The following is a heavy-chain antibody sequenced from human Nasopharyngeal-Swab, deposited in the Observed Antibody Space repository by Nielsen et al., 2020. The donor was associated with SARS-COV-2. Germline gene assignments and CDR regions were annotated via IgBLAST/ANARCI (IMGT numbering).Heavy chain of an antibody. J-gene: IGHJ4*02. CDR3: AKDRGGRSLDS. D-gene: IGHD3-16*01. CDR2: VSYDGTNT. V-gene: IGHV3-30-3*02. Sequence: GGSLRLSCSASGFNFTSYAIHCVRQPPGKELEWVAVVSYDGTNTFYADSVKGRFAISRDNSKSTVSLQMNSLRSEDTAVYYCAKDRGGRSLDSWGQGTLVTVSS. CDR1: GFNFTSYA.